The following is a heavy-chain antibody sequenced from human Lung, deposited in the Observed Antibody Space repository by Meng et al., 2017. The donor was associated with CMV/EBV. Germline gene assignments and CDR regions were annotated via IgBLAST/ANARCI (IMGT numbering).Heavy chain of an antibody. CDR1: TLRRYA. J-gene: IGHJ4*02. Sequence: TLRRYAIRWVRTAPGQGLEWMGRINPILGIANYAQKFQGRVTITADKSTSTAYMELGSLRSEDTAVYYCAGGAHYDILTGYYTLFDYWGQGTLVTVSS. D-gene: IGHD3-9*01. CDR3: AGGAHYDILTGYYTLFDY. V-gene: IGHV1-69*04. CDR2: INPILGIA.